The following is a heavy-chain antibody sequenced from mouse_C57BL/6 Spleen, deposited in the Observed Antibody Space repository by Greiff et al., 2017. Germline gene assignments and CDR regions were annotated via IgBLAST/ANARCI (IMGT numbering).Heavy chain of an antibody. Sequence: EVQLQQSGPELVKPGASVKISCKASGYSFTGYYMHWVKQSSEKSLEWIGEINPSTGGPSYTQKFKGKATLTVDKSSSTAYMQLKSLTSEDSAVYYCARLITIDVWGTGTTVTVSS. J-gene: IGHJ1*03. V-gene: IGHV1-43*01. D-gene: IGHD1-1*01. CDR2: INPSTGGP. CDR1: GYSFTGYY. CDR3: ARLITIDV.